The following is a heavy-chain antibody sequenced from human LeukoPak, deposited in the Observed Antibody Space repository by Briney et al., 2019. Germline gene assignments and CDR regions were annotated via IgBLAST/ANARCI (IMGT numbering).Heavy chain of an antibody. CDR3: AKYISRGSRQYDY. D-gene: IGHD1-26*01. CDR2: IYYSGST. V-gene: IGHV4-59*01. J-gene: IGHJ4*02. CDR1: GGPISSYY. Sequence: KASETLSLTCTVSGGPISSYYWSWIRQPPGKGLEWIGYIYYSGSTNYNPSLKSRVTISVDTSKNQFSLKLSSVTAADTAVYYCAKYISRGSRQYDYWGQGTLVTVSS.